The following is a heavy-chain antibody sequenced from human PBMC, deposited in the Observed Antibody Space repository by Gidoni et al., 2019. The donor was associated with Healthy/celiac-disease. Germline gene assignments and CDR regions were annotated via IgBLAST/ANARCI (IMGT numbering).Heavy chain of an antibody. CDR2: ISSSSSTI. D-gene: IGHD4-17*01. Sequence: EVQLVESGGGLVQPGGSLRLSCAASGFTFSSYSMNWVRQAPGKGLEWVSYISSSSSTIYYADSVKGRFTISRDNAKNSLYLQMNSLRAEDTAVYYCASPIPPTDDPYYFDYWGQGTLVTVSS. CDR3: ASPIPPTDDPYYFDY. V-gene: IGHV3-48*01. CDR1: GFTFSSYS. J-gene: IGHJ4*02.